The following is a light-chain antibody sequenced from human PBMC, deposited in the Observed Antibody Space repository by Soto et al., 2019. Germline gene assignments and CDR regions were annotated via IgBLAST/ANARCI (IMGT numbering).Light chain of an antibody. CDR2: EVS. CDR1: SSDVGGYNY. J-gene: IGLJ1*01. Sequence: SALTQPASVSGSPGQSITISCTGTSSDVGGYNYVSWYQHHPGKAPKLMIFEVSNRPSGVSYRFSGSKSVNTASLTISGLQAEDEADYYCSSYTSSNAYVFGTGTKVTVL. CDR3: SSYTSSNAYV. V-gene: IGLV2-14*01.